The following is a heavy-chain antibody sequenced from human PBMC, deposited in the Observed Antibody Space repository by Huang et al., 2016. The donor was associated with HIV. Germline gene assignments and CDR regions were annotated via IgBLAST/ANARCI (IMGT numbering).Heavy chain of an antibody. CDR3: ARGGGFYDSSGYYHSAFDL. CDR2: MSQDVSNQ. CDR1: GFSFSGYA. J-gene: IGHJ3*01. D-gene: IGHD3-22*01. V-gene: IGHV3-30*03. Sequence: QVHLVESGGGVVQPGRSLRLSCVVSGFSFSGYAMHWVRQAPGKGLEWVAVMSQDVSNQLLPESGKGRFTISRDTSKNTLSLQMNTLTAEDTAVYYCARGGGFYDSSGYYHSAFDLWGQGTPVTVSS.